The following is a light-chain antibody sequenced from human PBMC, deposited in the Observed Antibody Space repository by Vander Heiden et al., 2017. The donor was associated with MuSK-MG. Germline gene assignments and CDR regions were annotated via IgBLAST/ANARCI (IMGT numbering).Light chain of an antibody. J-gene: IGLJ2*01. CDR2: VNS. CDR3: QSYDSSLSGLYVV. Sequence: QSVLTQPPSVSGAPGQRVTISCTGSSSNIGAGYDVHWYQQLPGTAPKLLSYVNSNRPSGVPDRFSGSKSGTSAYLAITGLQAEDEADYYGQSYDSSLSGLYVVFGGGTKMTVL. CDR1: SSNIGAGYD. V-gene: IGLV1-40*01.